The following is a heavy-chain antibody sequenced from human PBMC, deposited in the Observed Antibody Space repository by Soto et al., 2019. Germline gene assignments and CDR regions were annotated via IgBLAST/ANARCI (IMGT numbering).Heavy chain of an antibody. CDR2: IKPDNGDT. V-gene: IGHV1-18*04. CDR1: GYPFSKYG. J-gene: IGHJ5*02. D-gene: IGHD5-12*01. CDR3: ATSYDSGFDP. Sequence: QLQLVQSGAEVERPGALVRVSCKAYGYPFSKYGISWIRQAPGQGLEWMGWIKPDNGDTNYAQKFQGRVTMTTDTSSNTAYMELRSLRSDDTALYYCATSYDSGFDPWGQGTLVSVSS.